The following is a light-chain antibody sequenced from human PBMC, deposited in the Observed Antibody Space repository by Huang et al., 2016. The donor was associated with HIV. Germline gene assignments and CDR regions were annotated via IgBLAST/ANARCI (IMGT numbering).Light chain of an antibody. CDR2: DAS. Sequence: EIVLTQSPATLSLSPGERATLSCRASQSVSNYLAWYQQKPGQAPRLLIYDASNRATGIPARCSGSGSGTDFTLTIRSLEPEDFAVYYCQQRTNWPRSITFGQGTRLEIK. V-gene: IGKV3-11*01. J-gene: IGKJ5*01. CDR1: QSVSNY. CDR3: QQRTNWPRSIT.